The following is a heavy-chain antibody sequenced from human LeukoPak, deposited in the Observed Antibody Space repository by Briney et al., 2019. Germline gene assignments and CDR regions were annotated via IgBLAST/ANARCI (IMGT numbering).Heavy chain of an antibody. J-gene: IGHJ4*02. V-gene: IGHV3-23*01. Sequence: GGSLRPSCAASGFTFSSYAMSWVRQAPGKGLEWVSAISGSGGSTYYADSVKGRFTISRDNSKNTLYLQMNSLRAEDTAVYYCAKDSTHVFAYYYGDYWGQGTLVTVSS. CDR1: GFTFSSYA. CDR2: ISGSGGST. CDR3: AKDSTHVFAYYYGDY. D-gene: IGHD3-10*01.